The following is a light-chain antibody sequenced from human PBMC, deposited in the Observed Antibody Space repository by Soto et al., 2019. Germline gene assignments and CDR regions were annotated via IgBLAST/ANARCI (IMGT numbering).Light chain of an antibody. CDR2: GAS. CDR3: QQYNNWPWT. CDR1: QSVSSN. Sequence: ETVMTQSPATLSVSPGERATLSCRASQSVSSNLAWYQQKPGQAPRLLIYGASTKATGIPARFSGSGSGTKFTLTISSLQSEDFALYYCQQYNNWPWTFGQGTKVEIK. J-gene: IGKJ1*01. V-gene: IGKV3-15*01.